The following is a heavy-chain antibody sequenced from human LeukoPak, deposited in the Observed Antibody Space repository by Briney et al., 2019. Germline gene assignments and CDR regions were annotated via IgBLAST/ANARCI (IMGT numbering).Heavy chain of an antibody. CDR3: ARVSDDFWSEYDY. Sequence: QAGGSLRLSCAASGFTFSSYGMHWVRQAPGKGLEWVAVIWYDGSNKYCADSVKGRFTISRDNSKNSLYLQMNSLRAEDTAVYYCARVSDDFWSEYDYWGQGTLVTVSS. CDR1: GFTFSSYG. CDR2: IWYDGSNK. D-gene: IGHD3-3*01. V-gene: IGHV3-33*01. J-gene: IGHJ4*02.